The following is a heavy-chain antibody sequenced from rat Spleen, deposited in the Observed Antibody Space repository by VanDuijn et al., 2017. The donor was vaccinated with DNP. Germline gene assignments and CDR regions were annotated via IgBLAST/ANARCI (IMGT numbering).Heavy chain of an antibody. Sequence: EVQLVESGGGSVQPGRSLKLSCAASGFTFSDHYMAWVRQAPTKGLEWVASISTGGDNTYYRGSVKGRFTISRDNAESTLYLQMDSLRSEDTATYYCVRSERAYFAYWGQGVMVTVSS. V-gene: IGHV5-25*01. J-gene: IGHJ2*01. CDR3: VRSERAYFAY. CDR1: GFTFSDHY. D-gene: IGHD4-1*01. CDR2: ISTGGDNT.